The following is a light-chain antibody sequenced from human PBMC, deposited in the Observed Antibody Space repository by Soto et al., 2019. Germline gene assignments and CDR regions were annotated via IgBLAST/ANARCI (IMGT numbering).Light chain of an antibody. Sequence: DIQMTQSPSSLSASVGDRITITCRASQSISSYLNWYQQKPGKAPKLLMYTTSNLQSWVPSRFSGSGSGTEFTLTISNLQPEDFATYYCQQSYSFFLTFGGGTKVEI. CDR1: QSISSY. CDR3: QQSYSFFLT. V-gene: IGKV1-39*01. CDR2: TTS. J-gene: IGKJ4*01.